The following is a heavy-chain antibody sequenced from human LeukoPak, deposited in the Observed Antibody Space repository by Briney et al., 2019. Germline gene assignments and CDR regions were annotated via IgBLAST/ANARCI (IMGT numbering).Heavy chain of an antibody. Sequence: GASVKVSCKASGGTFSSYAISWVRQAPGQGLEWMGGIIPIFGTANYAQKFQGRVTITTDESTSTAYMELSSLRSEDTAVYYCATTTEGTTVTEFDYWGQGTLVTVSS. V-gene: IGHV1-69*05. CDR1: GGTFSSYA. CDR3: ATTTEGTTVTEFDY. J-gene: IGHJ4*02. CDR2: IIPIFGTA. D-gene: IGHD4-17*01.